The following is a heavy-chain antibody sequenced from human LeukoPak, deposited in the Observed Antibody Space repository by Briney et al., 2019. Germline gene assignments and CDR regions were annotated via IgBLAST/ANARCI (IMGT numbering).Heavy chain of an antibody. CDR2: IYYSGST. Sequence: SETLSLTCAVYGGSFSGYYWSWIRQPPGKGLEWIGYIYYSGSTNYNPSLKSRVTISVDTSKNQFSLKLSSVTAADTAVYYCARIKTSGSYLDYWGQGTLITVSS. V-gene: IGHV4-59*01. CDR3: ARIKTSGSYLDY. CDR1: GGSFSGYY. J-gene: IGHJ4*02. D-gene: IGHD1-26*01.